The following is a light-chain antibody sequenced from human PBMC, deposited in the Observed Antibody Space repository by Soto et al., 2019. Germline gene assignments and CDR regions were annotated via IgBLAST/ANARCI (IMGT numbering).Light chain of an antibody. V-gene: IGKV1-5*01. J-gene: IGKJ1*01. CDR2: DAS. CDR3: QHYNSYSEA. Sequence: DIQMTQSPSTLSASVGDGVTITCRASQSISSWLAWYQQKPGKAPKLLIYDASSLESGVPSRFSGSGSGTEFTLTISSLQPDDFATYYCQHYNSYSEAFGQGTKVDNK. CDR1: QSISSW.